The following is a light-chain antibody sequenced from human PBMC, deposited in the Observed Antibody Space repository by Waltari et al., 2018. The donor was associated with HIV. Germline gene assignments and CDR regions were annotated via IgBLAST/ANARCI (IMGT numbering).Light chain of an antibody. CDR2: EVT. CDR1: TTDIGGHDS. Sequence: QSALTQPASVSGSPGQSLTISCTGSTTDIGGHDSVSWYQQYPGKVPKLLIYEVTHRPSGVSNRFSGAKSGNMAFLTISGLQPEDEADYYCSSYSSPTTYSTYLFGSGTQITVL. V-gene: IGLV2-14*01. J-gene: IGLJ1*01. CDR3: SSYSSPTTYSTYL.